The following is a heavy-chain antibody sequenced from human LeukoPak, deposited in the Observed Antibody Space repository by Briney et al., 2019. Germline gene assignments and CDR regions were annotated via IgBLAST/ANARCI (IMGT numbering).Heavy chain of an antibody. D-gene: IGHD5-24*01. Sequence: SETLSLTCTVSGGSISSSSYYWGWIRQPPGRGLEWIGSIYYSGSTYYNPSLKSRVTISVDTSRNQFSLKLSSVTAADTAVYYCARGGVAMRWLQEAAKYFQHWGQGTLVTVSS. V-gene: IGHV4-39*07. CDR2: IYYSGST. J-gene: IGHJ1*01. CDR3: ARGGVAMRWLQEAAKYFQH. CDR1: GGSISSSSYY.